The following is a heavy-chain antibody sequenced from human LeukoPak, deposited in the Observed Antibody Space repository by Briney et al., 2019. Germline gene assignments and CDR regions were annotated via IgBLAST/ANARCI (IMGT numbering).Heavy chain of an antibody. J-gene: IGHJ4*02. D-gene: IGHD2-15*01. Sequence: SETLSLTCAVYGGSFSGYYWSWIRQPPGKGLEWFGEINHSGSTNYNPSLKSRVTISVDTSKNQFSLKLSSVTAADTAVYYCARGYCSGGSCHLDYWGQGTLVTVSS. V-gene: IGHV4-34*01. CDR1: GGSFSGYY. CDR3: ARGYCSGGSCHLDY. CDR2: INHSGST.